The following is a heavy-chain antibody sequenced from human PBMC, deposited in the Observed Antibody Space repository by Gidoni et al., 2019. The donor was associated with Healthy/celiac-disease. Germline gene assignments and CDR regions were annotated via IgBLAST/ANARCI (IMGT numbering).Heavy chain of an antibody. CDR2: IWYDGSNK. V-gene: IGHV3-33*01. Sequence: QVPLVESGGGVVQPGGSLSLSCAAYGFTFSSDGMHWVRQAPGKGLEWVAVIWYDGSNKYYADSVKGRFTISRDNSKNTLYLQMNSLRAEDTAVYYCARDEEQLVQFDYYYYGMDVWGQGTTVTVSS. J-gene: IGHJ6*02. CDR3: ARDEEQLVQFDYYYYGMDV. D-gene: IGHD6-6*01. CDR1: GFTFSSDG.